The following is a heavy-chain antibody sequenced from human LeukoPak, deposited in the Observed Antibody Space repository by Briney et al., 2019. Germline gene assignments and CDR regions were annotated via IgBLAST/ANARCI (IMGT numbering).Heavy chain of an antibody. V-gene: IGHV6-1*01. D-gene: IGHD2-15*01. CDR3: ARDICSGGRCYFFRFDP. CDR2: TYYRSKWYN. Sequence: SQTLSLTFAISGDSVSCNSATWDWIRQSPSRGLEWLGRTYYRSKWYNDYAVSVKSRISINPDTSKNQFSLQLNSVTPEDTAIYYCARDICSGGRCYFFRFDPWGQGTLVAVSS. CDR1: GDSVSCNSAT. J-gene: IGHJ5*02.